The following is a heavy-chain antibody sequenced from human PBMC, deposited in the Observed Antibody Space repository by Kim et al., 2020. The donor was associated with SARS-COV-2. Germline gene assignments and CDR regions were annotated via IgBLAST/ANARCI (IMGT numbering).Heavy chain of an antibody. D-gene: IGHD3-10*01. J-gene: IGHJ6*01. Sequence: GGSLRLSCAASGFTFSRYGMHWVRQAPGKGLEWVAVISFDGSNRNYADSVKGRFTISRDNSKNTLYLQMNSLRAEDTAVYYCAKESGSGSYYGWTYYYY. CDR1: GFTFSRYG. CDR3: AKESGSGSYYGWTYYYY. CDR2: ISFDGSNR. V-gene: IGHV3-30*18.